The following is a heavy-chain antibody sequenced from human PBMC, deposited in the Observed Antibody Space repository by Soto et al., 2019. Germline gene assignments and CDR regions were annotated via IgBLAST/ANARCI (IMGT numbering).Heavy chain of an antibody. CDR2: IYSGGST. V-gene: IGHV3-53*01. J-gene: IGHJ3*01. D-gene: IGHD6-19*01. CDR3: ARGPVAGPHGEEG. Sequence: GGSLILSCAASGFTVSSNYMSWVRQAPGKGLEWVSVIYSGGSTYYADSVKGRFTISRDNSKNTLYLQMNSLRAEDTAVYYCARGPVAGPHGEEGWGQGIKVTV. CDR1: GFTVSSNY.